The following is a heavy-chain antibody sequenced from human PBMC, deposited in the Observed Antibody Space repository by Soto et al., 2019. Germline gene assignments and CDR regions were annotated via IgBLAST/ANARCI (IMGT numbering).Heavy chain of an antibody. V-gene: IGHV3-23*01. J-gene: IGHJ4*02. CDR3: AKDYWNDKSAGLFDY. D-gene: IGHD1-1*01. CDR1: GVTFSSYA. Sequence: PGGSLRLSCASSGVTFSSYAMSWVRQAPGKGLEWVSAISGSGGSTYYADSVKGRFTISRDNSKNTLYLQMNSLRAEDTAVYYCAKDYWNDKSAGLFDYWGQGTLVTVSS. CDR2: ISGSGGST.